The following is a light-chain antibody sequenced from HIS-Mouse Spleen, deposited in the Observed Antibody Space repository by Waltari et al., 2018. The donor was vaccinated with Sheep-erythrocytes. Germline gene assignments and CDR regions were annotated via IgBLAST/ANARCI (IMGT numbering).Light chain of an antibody. CDR1: SSNIGRNT. CDR3: AAWDDSLNGYV. V-gene: IGLV1-44*01. CDR2: SNN. J-gene: IGLJ1*01. Sequence: SELTQPPSASGTPGQRVTISCSGSSSNIGRNTVNWYQQLPGTAPKLLIYSNNQRPSGVPDRFSGSKSGTSASLAISGLQSEDEADYYCAAWDDSLNGYVFGTGTKVTVL.